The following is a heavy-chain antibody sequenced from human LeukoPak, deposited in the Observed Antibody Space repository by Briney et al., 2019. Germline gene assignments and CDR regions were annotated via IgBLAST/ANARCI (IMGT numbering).Heavy chain of an antibody. CDR2: IYYSGST. CDR3: ARDSYNWNDNKNAFGI. D-gene: IGHD1-1*01. J-gene: IGHJ3*02. CDR1: GGSIRSGDYY. Sequence: SQTLSLTCTVSGGSIRSGDYYWSWIRQPPGKGLEWIGYIYYSGSTYYNPSLKSRVTISVDTSKNQFSLKLSSVTAADTAVYYCARDSYNWNDNKNAFGIWGQGTMVTVSS. V-gene: IGHV4-30-4*08.